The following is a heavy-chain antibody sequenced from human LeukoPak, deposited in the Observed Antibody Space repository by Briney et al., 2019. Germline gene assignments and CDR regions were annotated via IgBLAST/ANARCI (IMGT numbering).Heavy chain of an antibody. CDR2: ISGSGGST. D-gene: IGHD1-20*01. V-gene: IGHV3-23*01. CDR1: GFTFSSYA. CDR3: ARVIGLTGTTDIPYYMDV. J-gene: IGHJ6*03. Sequence: GGSLRLSCAASGFTFSSYAMSWVRQAPGKGLEWVSGISGSGGSTYYADSVKGRFTISRDTSKNTLYLQMNSMRAEDTAVYYCARVIGLTGTTDIPYYMDVWGKGTTVTISS.